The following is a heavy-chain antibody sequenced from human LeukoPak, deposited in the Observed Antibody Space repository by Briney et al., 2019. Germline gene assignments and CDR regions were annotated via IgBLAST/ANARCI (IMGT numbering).Heavy chain of an antibody. V-gene: IGHV1-46*01. D-gene: IGHD6-13*01. J-gene: IGHJ4*02. CDR2: INPNGGRT. Sequence: ASVKVSCKASENTFTNYYMHWVRQAPGQGLEWLGIINPNGGRTNYAQTFQGRVTMTRDTSISTAYMELSSLRSEDTAVYYCATLHLSVAARDYWGQGTLVTVSS. CDR3: ATLHLSVAARDY. CDR1: ENTFTNYY.